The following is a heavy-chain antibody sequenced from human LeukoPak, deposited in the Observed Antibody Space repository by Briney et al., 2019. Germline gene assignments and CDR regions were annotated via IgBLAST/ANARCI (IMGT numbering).Heavy chain of an antibody. CDR2: ISSSSSYI. D-gene: IGHD5-18*01. CDR3: AREGWRGYSYGSSAFDI. V-gene: IGHV3-21*01. CDR1: GVTFSSDS. J-gene: IGHJ3*02. Sequence: GGALRLSCAASGVTFSSDSMKWVRQAPGEGLERVSSISSSSSYIYYADSVEGRFTISRDNAKNSLYLQMNSLRAEDTAVYYCAREGWRGYSYGSSAFDIWGQGTMVTVSS.